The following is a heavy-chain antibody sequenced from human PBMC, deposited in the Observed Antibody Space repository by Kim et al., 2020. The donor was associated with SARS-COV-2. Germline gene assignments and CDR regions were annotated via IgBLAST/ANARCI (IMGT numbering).Heavy chain of an antibody. CDR1: GGSFSGYY. Sequence: SETLSLTCAVYGGSFSGYYWSWIRQPPGKGLEWIGEINHSGSTNYNPSLKSRVTISVDTSKNQFSLKLSSVTAADTAVYYCARASRYYYGSGSYWFDPWG. D-gene: IGHD3-10*01. CDR2: INHSGST. V-gene: IGHV4-34*01. CDR3: ARASRYYYGSGSYWFDP. J-gene: IGHJ5*02.